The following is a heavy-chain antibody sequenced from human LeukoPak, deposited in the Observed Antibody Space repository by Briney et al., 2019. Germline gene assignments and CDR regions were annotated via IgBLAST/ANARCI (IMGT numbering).Heavy chain of an antibody. CDR1: GYTFTGYY. V-gene: IGHV1-46*01. Sequence: ASVKVSFKASGYTFTGYYMHWVRQGPGQGLEWMGIINPSGGSTSYAQKFQGRVTMTRDTSTNTVYMELSSLRSEDTAVYYCARGASSIAALNPFWYFDLWGRGTLVTVSS. J-gene: IGHJ2*01. CDR2: INPSGGST. D-gene: IGHD6-6*01. CDR3: ARGASSIAALNPFWYFDL.